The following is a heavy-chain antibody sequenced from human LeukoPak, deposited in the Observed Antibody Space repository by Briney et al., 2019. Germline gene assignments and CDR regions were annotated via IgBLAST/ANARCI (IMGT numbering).Heavy chain of an antibody. CDR1: GFSIDTHG. Sequence: GGSLRLSCAASGFSIDTHGMRWVRQAPGKGLEWVAVIWYDGKKEYYADSVKGRFTISRDNSKKSLFLQMNGLRAEDTALYYCARDVFADSSGGSFDFWGQGTLVTVSS. CDR3: ARDVFADSSGGSFDF. D-gene: IGHD3-16*01. J-gene: IGHJ4*02. V-gene: IGHV3-33*01. CDR2: IWYDGKKE.